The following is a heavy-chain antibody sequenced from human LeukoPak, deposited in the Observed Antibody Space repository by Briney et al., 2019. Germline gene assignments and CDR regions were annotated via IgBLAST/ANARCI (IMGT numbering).Heavy chain of an antibody. Sequence: GGSLRLSCAASGFTFSNYAINWVRQAPGKGLEWVSAISGAGGSTYYADSVMGRFTISRDDSKNTVSLQMNSLRAEDTAVYSCATKAVGGFNWYLAKWGQGTLVTVSS. J-gene: IGHJ4*02. CDR2: ISGAGGST. V-gene: IGHV3-23*01. CDR1: GFTFSNYA. CDR3: ATKAVGGFNWYLAK. D-gene: IGHD3-9*01.